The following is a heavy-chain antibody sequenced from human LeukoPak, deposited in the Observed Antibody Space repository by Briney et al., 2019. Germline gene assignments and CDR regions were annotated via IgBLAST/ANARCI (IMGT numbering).Heavy chain of an antibody. CDR3: ARAGLGAARSVRAFDI. Sequence: GGSVKVSCKVSGYTLTELSMHWVRQAPGKGLEWMGGFDPEDGETIYAQKFRGRVTMTEDTSTDTAYMELSSLRSEDTAVYYCARAGLGAARSVRAFDIWGQGTMVTVSS. CDR1: GYTLTELS. V-gene: IGHV1-24*01. J-gene: IGHJ3*02. D-gene: IGHD6-6*01. CDR2: FDPEDGET.